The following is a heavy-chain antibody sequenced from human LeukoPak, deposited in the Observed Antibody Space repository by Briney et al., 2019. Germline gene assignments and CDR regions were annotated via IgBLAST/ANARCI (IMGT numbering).Heavy chain of an antibody. D-gene: IGHD3-10*01. CDR1: GYTFTSYY. CDR2: INPSGGST. J-gene: IGHJ6*03. Sequence: ASVKVSCKASGYTFTSYYMHWVRQAPGQGLEWMGIINPSGGSTSYAQKFQGRVTMTRDTSTSTVYMELSSLRSEDTAVYYCATAKLRYYGSGSYYSRRHYYYYMDVWGKGTTVTISS. V-gene: IGHV1-46*01. CDR3: ATAKLRYYGSGSYYSRRHYYYYMDV.